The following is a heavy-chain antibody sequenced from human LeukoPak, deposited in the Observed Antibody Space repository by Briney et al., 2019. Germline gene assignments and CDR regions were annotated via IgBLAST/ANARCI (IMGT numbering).Heavy chain of an antibody. V-gene: IGHV3-11*01. D-gene: IGHD5-18*01. J-gene: IGHJ4*02. Sequence: PGGSLRLSCAASAFTFSSHAMSWIRQAPGKGLEWVSYISSSDRTIYYADSVKGRFTISRDNAKNSLCLQMNSLRAEDTAVYYCARDMDTIDYWGQGTLVSVSS. CDR2: ISSSDRTI. CDR3: ARDMDTIDY. CDR1: AFTFSSHA.